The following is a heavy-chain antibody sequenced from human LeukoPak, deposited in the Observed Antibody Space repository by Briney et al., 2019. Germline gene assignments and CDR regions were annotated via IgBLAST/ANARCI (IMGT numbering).Heavy chain of an antibody. D-gene: IGHD3-16*01. J-gene: IGHJ4*02. CDR2: IYSGGST. V-gene: IGHV3-53*01. CDR1: GFIFSTYN. Sequence: PGGSLRLSCAASGFIFSTYNMNWVRQAPGKGLEWVSIIYSGGSTNYADSVKGRFTISRDNSKNTLYLQMNSLRAEDTAVYYCATAEGENWGQGTLVTVSS. CDR3: ATAEGEN.